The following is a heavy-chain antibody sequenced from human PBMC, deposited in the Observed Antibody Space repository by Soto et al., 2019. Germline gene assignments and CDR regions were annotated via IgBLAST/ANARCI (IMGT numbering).Heavy chain of an antibody. CDR2: IYYSGST. V-gene: IGHV4-59*01. J-gene: IGHJ6*02. Sequence: SETLSLTCTVSGGSISSYYWSWIRQPPGKGLEWIGYIYYSGSTNYNPSLKSRVTISVDTSKNQFSLKLSSVTAADTAVYYCARDKRNYYYGMDVWGQGTTVTVSS. CDR1: GGSISSYY. CDR3: ARDKRNYYYGMDV.